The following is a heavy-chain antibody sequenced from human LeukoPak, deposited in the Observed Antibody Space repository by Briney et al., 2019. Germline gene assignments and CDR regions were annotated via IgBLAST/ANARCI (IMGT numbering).Heavy chain of an antibody. CDR3: ARRARDFGDSHAFDV. CDR2: IRRVPTDI. V-gene: IGHV3-11*01. CDR1: GLTFSDTN. D-gene: IGHD4-17*01. J-gene: IGHJ3*01. Sequence: SGESLRLSCGASGLTFSDTNLPWIRQAPGKGLEWISYIRRVPTDIYYADSVEGRFTITRDNAKNSLYLQMNSLRAEDTANYYCARRARDFGDSHAFDVWGQGTMVTVSS.